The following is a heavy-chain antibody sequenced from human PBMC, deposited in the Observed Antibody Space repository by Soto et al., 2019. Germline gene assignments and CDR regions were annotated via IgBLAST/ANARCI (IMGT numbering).Heavy chain of an antibody. CDR3: ASITSTVTTSEYFQH. D-gene: IGHD4-17*01. CDR2: INHSGST. Sequence: QVQLQQWGAGLLKPSETLSLTCAVYGESFSGYYWSWIRQPPGKGLEWIGEINHSGSTNYNPSLKSRVTISVDTSTSQFSLKLSSVTAADTAVYYCASITSTVTTSEYFQHWGQGTLVTVSS. J-gene: IGHJ1*01. V-gene: IGHV4-34*01. CDR1: GESFSGYY.